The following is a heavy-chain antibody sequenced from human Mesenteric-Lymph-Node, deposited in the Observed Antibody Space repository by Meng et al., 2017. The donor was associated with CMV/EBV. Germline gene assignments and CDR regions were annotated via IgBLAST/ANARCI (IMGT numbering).Heavy chain of an antibody. Sequence: SGGTFSSYAISCVRQGPGQVLEWMGGIIPIFGTANYAQKFQGRVTITTGESTSTAYMELSSLRSEDTGVYYCARDFICIVGATGWFDPWGQGTLVTVSS. V-gene: IGHV1-69*05. J-gene: IGHJ5*02. D-gene: IGHD1-26*01. CDR2: IIPIFGTA. CDR3: ARDFICIVGATGWFDP. CDR1: GGTFSSYA.